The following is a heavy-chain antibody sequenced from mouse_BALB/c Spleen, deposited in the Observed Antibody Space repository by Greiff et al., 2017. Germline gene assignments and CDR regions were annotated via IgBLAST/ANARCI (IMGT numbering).Heavy chain of an antibody. Sequence: DVQLQESGPGLVKPSQSLSLTCTVTGYSITSDYAWNWIRQFPGNKLEWMGYISYSGSTSYNPSLKSRISITRDTSKNQFFLQLNSVTTEDTATYYCARDGYYAWFAYWGQGTLVTVSA. CDR2: ISYSGST. CDR1: GYSITSDYA. CDR3: ARDGYYAWFAY. V-gene: IGHV3-2*02. J-gene: IGHJ3*01. D-gene: IGHD2-3*01.